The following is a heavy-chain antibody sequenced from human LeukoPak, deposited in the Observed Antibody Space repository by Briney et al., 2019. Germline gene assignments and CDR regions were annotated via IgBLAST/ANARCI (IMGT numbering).Heavy chain of an antibody. J-gene: IGHJ4*02. CDR1: GYTFTGYY. V-gene: IGHV1-2*02. CDR2: INPNTGSK. CDR3: ARGPMRVVVFPPRLDF. D-gene: IGHD3-22*01. Sequence: ASVKVSCKPSGYTFTGYYMHWVRPAPGQGLEWMGWINPNTGSKNYQQNFQGRVTMTSDTSISTAYMELSSLRSDDTAMYYCARGPMRVVVFPPRLDFWGQGTLVTVAS.